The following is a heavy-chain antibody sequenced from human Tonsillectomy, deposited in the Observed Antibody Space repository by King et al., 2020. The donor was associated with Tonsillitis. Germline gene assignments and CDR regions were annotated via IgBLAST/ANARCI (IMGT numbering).Heavy chain of an antibody. J-gene: IGHJ5*02. CDR3: TTGPYYDILTGSNWFDP. D-gene: IGHD3-9*01. Sequence: VQLVESGGGLVKPGGSLRLSCAASRFTFSNAWMSWVRQAPGKGLEWVGRITSKTDGGTTDYAAPVQGRFTISRNDSENTLYLQMNSLKIDDTAVYYCTTGPYYDILTGSNWFDPWGQGTLVTVSS. CDR2: ITSKTDGGTT. CDR1: RFTFSNAW. V-gene: IGHV3-15*01.